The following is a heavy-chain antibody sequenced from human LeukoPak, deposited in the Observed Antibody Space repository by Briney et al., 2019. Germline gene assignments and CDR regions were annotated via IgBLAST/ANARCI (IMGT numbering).Heavy chain of an antibody. D-gene: IGHD2-15*01. V-gene: IGHV4-34*01. CDR3: AREKVVTSGEQDIVVVVAAL. CDR2: INHSGST. J-gene: IGHJ4*02. Sequence: PWGVLRLSCAASGFTFGSYAMSWVRQAPGKGLEWIGEINHSGSTNYNPSLKSRVTISVDTSKNQFSLKLNSVTAADTAVYFCAREKVVTSGEQDIVVVVAALWGQGTLVTVSS. CDR1: GFTFGSYA.